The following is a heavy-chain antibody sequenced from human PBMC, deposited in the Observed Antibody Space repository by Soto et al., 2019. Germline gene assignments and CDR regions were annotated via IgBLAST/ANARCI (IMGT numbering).Heavy chain of an antibody. D-gene: IGHD6-19*01. Sequence: ASVKVSCKASGYTFNSYDINWVRQATGQGLEWMGWMNPNSGNTGYAQKFQGRVTMTRNTSISTAYMELSSLRSEDTAVYYCARVPSSGWPYFFDYWGLGTLVTVSS. J-gene: IGHJ4*02. V-gene: IGHV1-8*01. CDR3: ARVPSSGWPYFFDY. CDR1: GYTFNSYD. CDR2: MNPNSGNT.